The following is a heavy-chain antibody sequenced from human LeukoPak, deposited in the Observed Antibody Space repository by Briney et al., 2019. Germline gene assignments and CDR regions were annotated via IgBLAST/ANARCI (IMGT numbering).Heavy chain of an antibody. CDR3: AKEGETCSGGSCYAPYWFDP. Sequence: GRSLRLSGAASGFTFSSYSMHWVRQAPGKGLKWVSAISGSGGSTDYADSVKGRFTISRDNSKNTLYLQMNSLRAEDTAVYYCAKEGETCSGGSCYAPYWFDPWGQGTLVTVSS. CDR2: ISGSGGST. CDR1: GFTFSSYS. J-gene: IGHJ5*02. V-gene: IGHV3-23*01. D-gene: IGHD2-15*01.